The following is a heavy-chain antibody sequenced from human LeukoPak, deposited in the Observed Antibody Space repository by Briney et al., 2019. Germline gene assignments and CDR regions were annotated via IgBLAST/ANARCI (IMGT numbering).Heavy chain of an antibody. CDR3: ARDRYCVSTNCPYDY. D-gene: IGHD2-2*01. V-gene: IGHV3-23*01. J-gene: IGHJ4*02. CDR1: GFTSSDYT. Sequence: PGGSLRLSCAASGFTSSDYTRNWVRQSPGKGLEWVSGISVSDDSTYYADSVKGRFTISRDTSKNMLYLQMNSLRAADTAVYYCARDRYCVSTNCPYDYWGQGTPVTVSS. CDR2: ISVSDDST.